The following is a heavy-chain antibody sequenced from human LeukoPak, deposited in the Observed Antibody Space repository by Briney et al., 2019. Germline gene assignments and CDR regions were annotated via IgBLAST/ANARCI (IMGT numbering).Heavy chain of an antibody. CDR1: GYSISSGYY. V-gene: IGHV4-38-2*01. CDR2: IYHSGST. D-gene: IGHD4-17*01. J-gene: IGHJ4*02. CDR3: ARVNGDYPYYFDY. Sequence: SETLSLTCAVSGYSISSGYYWGWIRRPPGKGLEWIGSIYHSGSTYYNPSLKSRVTISVDTSKNQFSLKLSSVTAADTAVYYCARVNGDYPYYFDYWGQGTLVTVSS.